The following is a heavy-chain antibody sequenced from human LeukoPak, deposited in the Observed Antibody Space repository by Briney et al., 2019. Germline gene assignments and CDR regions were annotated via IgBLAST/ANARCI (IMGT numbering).Heavy chain of an antibody. CDR3: XXXXXXYDYVWGSYRPNWFDP. CDR2: IYYSGST. V-gene: IGHV4-39*01. CDR1: GGSISSSSYY. J-gene: IGHJ5*02. D-gene: IGHD3-16*02. Sequence: PSETLSLTCAVSGGSISSSSYYWGWIRQPPGKGLEWIGSIYYSGSTYYNPSLKSRVTISVDTSKNQFSLKLSSVTAADTAVYXXXXXXXXYDYVWGSYRPNWFDPWGQGTLVTVSS.